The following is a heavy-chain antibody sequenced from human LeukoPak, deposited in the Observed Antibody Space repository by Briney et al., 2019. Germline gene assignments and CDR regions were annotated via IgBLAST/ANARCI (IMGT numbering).Heavy chain of an antibody. CDR3: ARDRRIAAASYYYGMDV. J-gene: IGHJ6*02. Sequence: SVKVSCKASGGTFSSYAISWVRQAPGRGLEWMGRIIPIFGIANYAQKFQGRVTITADKSTSTAYMELSSLRSEDTAVYYCARDRRIAAASYYYGMDVWGQGTTVTVSS. CDR2: IIPIFGIA. V-gene: IGHV1-69*04. D-gene: IGHD6-13*01. CDR1: GGTFSSYA.